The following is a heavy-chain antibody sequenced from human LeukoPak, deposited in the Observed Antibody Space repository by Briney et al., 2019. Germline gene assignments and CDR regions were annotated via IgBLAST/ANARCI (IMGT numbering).Heavy chain of an antibody. CDR3: VRGGDSSGYEGRFDP. CDR1: GGSFSGYY. D-gene: IGHD3-22*01. CDR2: INHSGST. Sequence: SEALSLTCAVYGGSFSGYYWSWIRQPPGKGLEWIGEINHSGSTYYNPSLKSRITISVGTSKNQFSLKLTSVTAADTAVYYCVRGGDSSGYEGRFDPWGQGTLVTVSS. V-gene: IGHV4-34*01. J-gene: IGHJ5*02.